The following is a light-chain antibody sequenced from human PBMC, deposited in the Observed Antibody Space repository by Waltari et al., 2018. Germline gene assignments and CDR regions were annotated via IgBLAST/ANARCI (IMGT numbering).Light chain of an antibody. Sequence: QSALTQPASVFGSPGQSITISCTGTSSDVGSYNLVSWYQQHPGKAPKLMIFEVSKRPSGVSNRFSGSKSGNTASLTISGLQAEDEADYYCCSYAGRSTLEVFGTGTKVTVL. CDR2: EVS. V-gene: IGLV2-23*02. J-gene: IGLJ1*01. CDR1: SSDVGSYNL. CDR3: CSYAGRSTLEV.